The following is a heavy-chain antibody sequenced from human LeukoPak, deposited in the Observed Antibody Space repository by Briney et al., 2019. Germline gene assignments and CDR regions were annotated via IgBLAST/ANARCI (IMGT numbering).Heavy chain of an antibody. J-gene: IGHJ4*02. Sequence: GGSLRLSCAASGFTFSSYAMHWVRQAPGKGLEWVAVISYDGSNKYYADSVKGRFTISRDNSKNTLYLQMNSLRAEDTAVYYCAREVTIVGAPTFGYWGQGTLVTVSS. D-gene: IGHD1-26*01. V-gene: IGHV3-30-3*01. CDR3: AREVTIVGAPTFGY. CDR2: ISYDGSNK. CDR1: GFTFSSYA.